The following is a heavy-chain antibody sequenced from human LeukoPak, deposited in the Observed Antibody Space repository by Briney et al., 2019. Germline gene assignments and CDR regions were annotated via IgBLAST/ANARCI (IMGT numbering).Heavy chain of an antibody. CDR1: GYTFTSYD. D-gene: IGHD3-10*01. CDR2: MNPNSGNT. V-gene: IGHV1-8*01. CDR3: ARARGAAMVRNWYFDL. Sequence: ASVKVSCKASGYTFTSYDINWVRQATGQGLEWMGWMNPNSGNTGYAQKFQGRVTITRDTSASTAYMELSSLRSEDTAVYYCARARGAAMVRNWYFDLWGRGTLVTVSS. J-gene: IGHJ2*01.